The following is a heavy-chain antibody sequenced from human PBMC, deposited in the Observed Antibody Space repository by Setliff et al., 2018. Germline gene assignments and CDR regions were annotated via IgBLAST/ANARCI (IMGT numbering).Heavy chain of an antibody. V-gene: IGHV4-39*02. J-gene: IGHJ6*02. CDR2: IYYSGST. CDR3: AREWGSSSWSSPRYYYYGMDV. D-gene: IGHD6-13*01. Sequence: SETLSLTCTVSGGSISSSSYYWGWIRQPPGKGLEWIGSIYYSGSTYYNPSLKSRVTISVDTSKNQFSLKLSSVTAADTAVYYCAREWGSSSWSSPRYYYYGMDVWGQGTRSPSP. CDR1: GGSISSSSYY.